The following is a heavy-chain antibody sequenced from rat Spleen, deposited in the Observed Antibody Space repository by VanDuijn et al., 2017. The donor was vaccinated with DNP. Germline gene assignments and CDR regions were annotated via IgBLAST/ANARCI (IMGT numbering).Heavy chain of an antibody. Sequence: QVQLKETGPGLVQPTQTLSITCTVSGFSLTSYYMQWVRQTPGKGLEWMGFIRSGGSTEYNSEFKSRLSISRDTSKNQVFLKMNSLKTEDTGVYYCASNYGSYDWFAYWGQGTLVTVSS. V-gene: IGHV2-65*01. CDR2: IRSGGST. CDR3: ASNYGSYDWFAY. CDR1: GFSLTSYY. J-gene: IGHJ3*01. D-gene: IGHD1-3*01.